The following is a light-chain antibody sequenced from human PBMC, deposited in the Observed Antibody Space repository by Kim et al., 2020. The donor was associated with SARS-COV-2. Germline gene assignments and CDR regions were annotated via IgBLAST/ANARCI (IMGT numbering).Light chain of an antibody. J-gene: IGKJ4*01. CDR1: QTIITY. Sequence: DIQMTQSPSSLSASVGDRVTITCRASQTIITYLNWYQQRPGKAPNLLIYTASNLQTGVPSRFSGSGSGTDFTLTISSLQPEDFATYYCQQTYSTLLTFGGGTKVDIK. CDR2: TAS. V-gene: IGKV1-39*01. CDR3: QQTYSTLLT.